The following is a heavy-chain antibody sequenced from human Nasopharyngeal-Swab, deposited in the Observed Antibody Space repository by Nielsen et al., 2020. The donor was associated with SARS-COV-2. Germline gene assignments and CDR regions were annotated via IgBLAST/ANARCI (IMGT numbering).Heavy chain of an antibody. CDR2: IFSGGNT. D-gene: IGHD3-9*01. Sequence: WIRQPPGKGLEWTGNIFSGGNTYYNPSLDSRVTISLDTSKNQFSLKLSSVTAADTAVYYCARGTDIPPDYWGQGTLVTVSS. V-gene: IGHV4-39*07. CDR3: ARGTDIPPDY. J-gene: IGHJ4*02.